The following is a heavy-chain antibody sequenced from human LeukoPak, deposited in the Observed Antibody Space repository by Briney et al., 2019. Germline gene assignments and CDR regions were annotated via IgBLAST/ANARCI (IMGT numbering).Heavy chain of an antibody. CDR1: GFTFSSYA. D-gene: IGHD2-15*01. Sequence: GGSLRLSCAASGFTFSSYAMHWVRQAPGKGLEWVAVIRYDGSNKYYADSVKGRFTISRDNSKNTLYLQMNSLRAEDTAVYYCARERGYCSGGSCNDAFDIWGQGTMVTVSS. V-gene: IGHV3-33*08. J-gene: IGHJ3*02. CDR3: ARERGYCSGGSCNDAFDI. CDR2: IRYDGSNK.